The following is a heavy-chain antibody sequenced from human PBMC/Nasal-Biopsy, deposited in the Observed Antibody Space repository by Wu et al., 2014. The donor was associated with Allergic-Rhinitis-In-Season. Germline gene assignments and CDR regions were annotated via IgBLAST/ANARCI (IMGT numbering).Heavy chain of an antibody. D-gene: IGHD3-9*01. CDR2: IYPGGER. V-gene: IGHV3-53*01. Sequence: LRLSCAASGFIVSQNYISWVRQAPGKGLEWVSVIYPGGERYYADSVKGRFIVSRDNSENTMYLQMNSVRAEDTGMYYCARDQEGIFWDWGQGTLVIVSS. CDR3: ARDQEGIFWD. J-gene: IGHJ4*02. CDR1: GFIVSQNY.